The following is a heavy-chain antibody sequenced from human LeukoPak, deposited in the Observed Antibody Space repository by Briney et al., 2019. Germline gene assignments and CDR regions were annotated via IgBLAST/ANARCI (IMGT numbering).Heavy chain of an antibody. J-gene: IGHJ4*02. Sequence: GSLRLSCAASGLTFSNYSMNWVRQPPGKGLEWIGEHQKSGSTNYYPSLQSRVTISIDNSKNQIARELTSVTAADTAVYYCAKEIEGALTPGAYWGRGILVTVS. CDR1: GLTFSNYSM. CDR2: HQKSGST. CDR3: AKEIEGALTPGAY. D-gene: IGHD1-26*01. V-gene: IGHV4-4*02.